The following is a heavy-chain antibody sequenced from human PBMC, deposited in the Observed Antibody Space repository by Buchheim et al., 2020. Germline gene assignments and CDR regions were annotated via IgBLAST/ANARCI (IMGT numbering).Heavy chain of an antibody. CDR3: ARHLGYCSSTSCPGYLDY. V-gene: IGHV3-30*03. J-gene: IGHJ4*02. D-gene: IGHD2-2*01. CDR2: ISYDGSNK. Sequence: QVQLVESGGGVVQPGRSLRLSCAASGFTFSSYGMHWVRQAPGKGLEWVAVISYDGSNKYYADSVKGRFTISRDNSKNTLYLQMNSLRAEDTAVYYCARHLGYCSSTSCPGYLDYWGQGTL. CDR1: GFTFSSYG.